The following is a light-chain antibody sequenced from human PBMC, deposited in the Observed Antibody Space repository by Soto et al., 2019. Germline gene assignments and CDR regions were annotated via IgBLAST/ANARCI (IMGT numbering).Light chain of an antibody. CDR3: QQYNNWPPMYT. V-gene: IGKV3-15*01. J-gene: IGKJ2*01. CDR1: QSINSN. Sequence: EIVMTQSPATLSVSPGERATLSCRASQSINSNLAWYQQKLGQAPRLLIYGASTRATGIPARFSGSGSGTEFTLTISSLQSEDFAVYYCQQYNNWPPMYTFGQGTKLEIK. CDR2: GAS.